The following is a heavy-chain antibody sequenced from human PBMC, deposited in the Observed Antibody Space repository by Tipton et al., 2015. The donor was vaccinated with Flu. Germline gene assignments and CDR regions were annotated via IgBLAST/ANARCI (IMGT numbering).Heavy chain of an antibody. Sequence: LRLSCTVSGGSISSYYWSWIRQPPGKGLEWIGYIYYSGSTYYNPSLKSRVTISVDTSKNQFSLKLSSVTAADTAVYYCARLAYIAARPYYYYGMDVWGQGTTVTVSS. CDR1: GGSISSYY. CDR2: IYYSGST. CDR3: ARLAYIAARPYYYYGMDV. V-gene: IGHV4-59*04. D-gene: IGHD6-6*01. J-gene: IGHJ6*02.